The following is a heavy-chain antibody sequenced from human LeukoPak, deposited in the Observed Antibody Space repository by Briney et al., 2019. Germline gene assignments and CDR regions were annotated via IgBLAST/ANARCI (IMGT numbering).Heavy chain of an antibody. CDR1: GGSFSGYY. V-gene: IGHV4-34*01. Sequence: PSETLSLTCAVDGGSFSGYYWSWIRQPPGKGLELIGEINHRGSTNYNPSLKSRVTISVNTSKNQFSLKLSSVTAADTAVYYCARGQHYDSSGYDFDYWGQGTLVTVSS. CDR3: ARGQHYDSSGYDFDY. J-gene: IGHJ4*02. D-gene: IGHD3-22*01. CDR2: INHRGST.